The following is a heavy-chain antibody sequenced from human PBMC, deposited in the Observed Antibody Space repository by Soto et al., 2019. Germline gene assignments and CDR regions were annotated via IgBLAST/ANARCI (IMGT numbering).Heavy chain of an antibody. V-gene: IGHV4-34*01. Sequence: PSETLSLTCAVYGGSVSGYCWTWLRQPPGKGLEWIGEINHSGSTDYNPALKSRVTMSVDTSKSQFSLNVTSVTAADTAVYFCARGRYCLTGRCFPNWFDSWGQGALVTVSS. CDR2: INHSGST. CDR3: ARGRYCLTGRCFPNWFDS. CDR1: GGSVSGYC. J-gene: IGHJ5*01. D-gene: IGHD7-27*01.